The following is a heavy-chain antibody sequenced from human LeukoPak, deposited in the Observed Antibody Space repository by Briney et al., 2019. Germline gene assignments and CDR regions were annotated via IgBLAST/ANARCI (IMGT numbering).Heavy chain of an antibody. CDR1: GFTLSCYW. J-gene: IGHJ4*02. CDR3: ARAHGYSSSWRIDY. Sequence: SGGSLRLSCAASGFTLSCYWMHWVRQAPGKGLVWVSRVNSDGSSTSYADSVKGRFTISRDNAKNTLYLQMNSLRAEDTAVYYCARAHGYSSSWRIDYWGQGTLVTVSS. D-gene: IGHD6-13*01. V-gene: IGHV3-74*01. CDR2: VNSDGSST.